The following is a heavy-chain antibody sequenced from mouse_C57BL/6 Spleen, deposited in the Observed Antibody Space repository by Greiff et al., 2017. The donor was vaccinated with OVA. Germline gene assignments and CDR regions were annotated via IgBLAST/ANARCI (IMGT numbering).Heavy chain of an antibody. CDR3: ARSHYGKGLYYAMDY. J-gene: IGHJ4*01. CDR2: IYPGSGST. V-gene: IGHV1-55*01. CDR1: GYTFTSYW. D-gene: IGHD2-1*01. Sequence: QVQLQQSGAELVKPGASVKMSCKASGYTFTSYWITWVKQRPGQGLEWIGDIYPGSGSTNYNEKFKSKATLTVDTSSSTAYMQLSSLTSEDSAVYYCARSHYGKGLYYAMDYWGQGTSVTVSS.